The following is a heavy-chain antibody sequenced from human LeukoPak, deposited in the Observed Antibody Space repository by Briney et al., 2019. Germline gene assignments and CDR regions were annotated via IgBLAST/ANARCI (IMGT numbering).Heavy chain of an antibody. J-gene: IGHJ4*02. CDR3: ARGYDSSGYYPGALDD. V-gene: IGHV3-21*01. CDR1: GFIFSNYN. D-gene: IGHD3-22*01. CDR2: INVRGTHI. Sequence: PGGSLRLSCAASGFIFSNYNMNWVRQAPGKGLEWVSSINVRGTHIYYADSVKGRFTISRDNTKNSLYLQMHSLRAEDTAVYYCARGYDSSGYYPGALDDWGQGNVVTVSS.